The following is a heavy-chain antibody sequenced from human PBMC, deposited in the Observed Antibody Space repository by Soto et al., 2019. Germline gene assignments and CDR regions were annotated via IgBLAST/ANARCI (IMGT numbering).Heavy chain of an antibody. CDR1: GFSFGSYA. Sequence: XESLTISCSASGFSFGSYALSWVRQAPGKGLEWVSTISGSDGKTFYADSVKGRFSISRDTSQSTLYLQMNSLRADDTAMYYCARWSYLDYWGQGTRVTVSS. D-gene: IGHD3-3*01. CDR3: ARWSYLDY. J-gene: IGHJ4*02. V-gene: IGHV3-23*01. CDR2: ISGSDGKT.